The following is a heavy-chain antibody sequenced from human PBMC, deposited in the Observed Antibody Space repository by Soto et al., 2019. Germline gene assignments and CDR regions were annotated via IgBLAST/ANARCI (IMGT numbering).Heavy chain of an antibody. CDR2: IIPIFGTA. J-gene: IGHJ4*02. Sequence: SVKVSCKATGGTFSSYAISWVRQAPGQGLEWMGGIIPIFGTANYAQKFQGRVTITADKSTSKSYMELSSLRSEDTAVDYCARSITMIVGKKAYYFDYWGQGTLVTVSS. V-gene: IGHV1-69*06. CDR3: ARSITMIVGKKAYYFDY. D-gene: IGHD3-22*01. CDR1: GGTFSSYA.